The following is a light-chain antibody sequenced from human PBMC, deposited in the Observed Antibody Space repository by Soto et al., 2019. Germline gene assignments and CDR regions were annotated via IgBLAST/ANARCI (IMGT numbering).Light chain of an antibody. Sequence: QAVGTQSSSASASLGSSVKLTCTLSSGHSTYIIAWHQQQPGKAPRYLMKLEGSGSYNKGSGIPDRFSGSSSGADRYLTISNLQFEDEADYYCETWDTNVVVFGGGTKLTVL. CDR3: ETWDTNVVV. V-gene: IGLV4-60*02. CDR2: LEGSGSY. CDR1: SGHSTYI. J-gene: IGLJ2*01.